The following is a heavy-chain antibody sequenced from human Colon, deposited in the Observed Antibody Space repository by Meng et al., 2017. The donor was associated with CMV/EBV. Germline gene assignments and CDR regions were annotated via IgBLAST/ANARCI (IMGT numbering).Heavy chain of an antibody. CDR1: GGSLNNYH. Sequence: SETLSLTCTVSGGSLNNYHWTWIRQPPGKGLEWIGYIFHTGSTKYNPSLKSRVTMSLDPSKNQFSLNLSSVTAADTAVYYCARRSVSGPPVGWFDPWGQGTLVTVSS. CDR2: IFHTGST. CDR3: ARRSVSGPPVGWFDP. D-gene: IGHD5-12*01. V-gene: IGHV4-59*01. J-gene: IGHJ5*02.